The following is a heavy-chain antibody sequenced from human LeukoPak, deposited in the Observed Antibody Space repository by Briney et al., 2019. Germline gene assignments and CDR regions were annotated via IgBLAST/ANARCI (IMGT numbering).Heavy chain of an antibody. Sequence: SETLSLTCTVSGGTISSYYLSWIRQPPGKGLEWIGYINYSGSTNYNPSPKSRRTISVNTTKNNFSLQLSTVTSAHATEYNCAREQALGRYYGSGFAPWSQGTLVTVSS. J-gene: IGHJ5*02. D-gene: IGHD3-10*01. CDR2: INYSGST. V-gene: IGHV4-59*01. CDR3: AREQALGRYYGSGFAP. CDR1: GGTISSYY.